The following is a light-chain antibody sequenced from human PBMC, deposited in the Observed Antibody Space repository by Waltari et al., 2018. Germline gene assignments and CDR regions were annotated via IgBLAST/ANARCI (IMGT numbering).Light chain of an antibody. CDR3: QHYGSSPLFT. CDR1: QSVTSTY. J-gene: IGKJ3*01. CDR2: GGS. V-gene: IGKV3-20*01. Sequence: EIVLTQSSDTLSLSPGETVTLSCRASQSVTSTYLAGYQQRHGQAPRLLIYGGSRRATGIPDRFSGRGSGIDFTLTISRLEPEDFAVYYCQHYGSSPLFTFGPGTRVDVK.